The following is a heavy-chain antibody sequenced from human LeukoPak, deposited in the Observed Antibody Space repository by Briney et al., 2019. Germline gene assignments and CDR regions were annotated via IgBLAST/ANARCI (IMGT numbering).Heavy chain of an antibody. CDR1: GFTFSSYA. CDR2: ISSSGSST. Sequence: GGSLRLSCAASGFTFSSYAMHWVRQAPGKGLEYVSAISSSGSSTYYANSVKGRFTISRDNSKNTLYLQMGSLRAEDMAVYCCARGGAVAGTRGNDYWGQGTLVTVSS. J-gene: IGHJ4*02. V-gene: IGHV3-64*01. CDR3: ARGGAVAGTRGNDY. D-gene: IGHD6-13*01.